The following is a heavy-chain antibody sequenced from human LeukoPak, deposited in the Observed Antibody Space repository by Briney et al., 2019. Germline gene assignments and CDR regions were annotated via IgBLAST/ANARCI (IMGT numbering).Heavy chain of an antibody. CDR2: IYYTGST. CDR1: GASISGGTYY. Sequence: SETLSLTCSVSGASISGGTYYWGWIRQPPGKGLEWIGSIYYTGSTYDNPSLKSRVTISVDTSKNQFSLKLSSVTAADTAVYCCARRGGSGRAFDYWGQGTLVTVSS. V-gene: IGHV4-39*01. J-gene: IGHJ4*02. D-gene: IGHD1-26*01. CDR3: ARRGGSGRAFDY.